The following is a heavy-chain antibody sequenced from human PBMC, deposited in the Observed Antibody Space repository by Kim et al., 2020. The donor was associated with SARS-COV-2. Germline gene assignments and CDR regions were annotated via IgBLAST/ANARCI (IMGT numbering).Heavy chain of an antibody. J-gene: IGHJ6*02. D-gene: IGHD5-12*01. CDR3: ARVPGYSGYEFVAGGPHLDV. V-gene: IGHV3-11*01. CDR1: GFTFDHYY. Sequence: GGSLRLSCAARGFTFDHYYMTWVRQAPGKGLEWISYITHTGSPMYYANSVKGRFAISRDNAENSLYLQMNSLRAEDTAVYYCARVPGYSGYEFVAGGPHLDVWGQGTTVTVSS. CDR2: ITHTGSPM.